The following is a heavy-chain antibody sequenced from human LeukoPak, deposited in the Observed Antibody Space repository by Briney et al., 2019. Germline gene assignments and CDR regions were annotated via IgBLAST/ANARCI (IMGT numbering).Heavy chain of an antibody. J-gene: IGHJ4*02. CDR2: MNPNSGNT. D-gene: IGHD5-12*01. CDR3: ARGGGGDMNGYDPFDY. CDR1: GYTFTSYD. V-gene: IGHV1-8*01. Sequence: GASVKVSCKASGYTFTSYDINWVRQATGQGLGWMGWMNPNSGNTGYAQKFQGRVTMTRNTSISTAYMELSSLRAEDTAVYYCARGGGGDMNGYDPFDYWGQGTLVTVSS.